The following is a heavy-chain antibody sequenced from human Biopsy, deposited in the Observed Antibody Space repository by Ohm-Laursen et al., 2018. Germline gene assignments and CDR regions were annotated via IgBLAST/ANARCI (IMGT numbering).Heavy chain of an antibody. D-gene: IGHD3-9*01. J-gene: IGHJ6*02. CDR1: GYSFTKYY. CDR3: ARDETGSSVFGPYYYGMDV. Sequence: ASVKVSCKVSGYSFTKYYINWVRQAPGQGLEWMGIINPTGGTTSYAEKFQGRVTLTRDTSTGTVYLESNSLIYEDTALYYCARDETGSSVFGPYYYGMDVWGQGTTVTASS. V-gene: IGHV1-46*01. CDR2: INPTGGTT.